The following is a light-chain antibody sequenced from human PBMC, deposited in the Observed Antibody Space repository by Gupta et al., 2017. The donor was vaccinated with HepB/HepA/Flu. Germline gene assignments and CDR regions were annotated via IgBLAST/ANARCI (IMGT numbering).Light chain of an antibody. V-gene: IGLV3-21*03. J-gene: IGLJ2*01. CDR2: DYT. Sequence: SHVLTQAPSVSVAPGKTASITCGGNNIGGKSVHWYQQRPGQAPVARVYDYTYRPSGIPERFSCSNSGNTATPSISRVEVGDEADDDYQVWANSSEQTVIFGGGTKLTVL. CDR3: QVWANSSEQTVI. CDR1: NIGGKS.